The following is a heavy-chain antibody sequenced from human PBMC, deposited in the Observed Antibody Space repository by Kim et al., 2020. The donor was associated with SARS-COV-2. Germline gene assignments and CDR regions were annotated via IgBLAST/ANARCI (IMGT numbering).Heavy chain of an antibody. V-gene: IGHV1-8*01. CDR1: GYTFTSYD. CDR3: ARSGYSSGWFVAGSDAFDI. CDR2: MNPNSGNT. J-gene: IGHJ3*02. Sequence: ASVKVSCKASGYTFTSYDINWVRQATGQGLEWMGWMNPNSGNTGYAQKFQGRVTMTRNTSISTAYMELSSLRSEDTAVYYCARSGYSSGWFVAGSDAFDIWGQGTMVTVSS. D-gene: IGHD6-19*01.